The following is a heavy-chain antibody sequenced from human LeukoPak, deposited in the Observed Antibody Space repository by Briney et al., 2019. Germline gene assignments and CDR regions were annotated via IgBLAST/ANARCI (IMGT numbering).Heavy chain of an antibody. V-gene: IGHV3-30*18. CDR3: AKNGKQQLYGDY. D-gene: IGHD6-13*01. J-gene: IGHJ4*02. Sequence: PGRSLRLSCAASGFTFSSYGMHWVRQAPGKGLEWVAVISYDGSNKYYADSVKGRFTISRDNSKNTLYLQMNSLRAEDTAVYYCAKNGKQQLYGDYWGQGTLVTVSS. CDR2: ISYDGSNK. CDR1: GFTFSSYG.